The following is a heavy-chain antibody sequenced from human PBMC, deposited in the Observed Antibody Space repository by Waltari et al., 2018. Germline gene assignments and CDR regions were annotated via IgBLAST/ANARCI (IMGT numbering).Heavy chain of an antibody. Sequence: QLQLQESGPGLVKPSETLSLTCTVSGGSISSGSYYWGWIRQPPGKGLEWIGSIYYSGSTYYNPSLKSRVTISVDTSKNQFSLKLSSVTAADTAVYYCARHGVYYFDYWGQGTLVTVSS. D-gene: IGHD6-13*01. CDR3: ARHGVYYFDY. CDR2: IYYSGST. V-gene: IGHV4-39*01. CDR1: GGSISSGSYY. J-gene: IGHJ4*02.